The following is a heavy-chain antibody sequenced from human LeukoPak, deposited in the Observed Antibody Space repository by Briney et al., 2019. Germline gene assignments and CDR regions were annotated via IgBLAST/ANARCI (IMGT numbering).Heavy chain of an antibody. J-gene: IGHJ4*02. CDR3: ARLRAGVSYDYVWGSYRTTFDY. CDR2: INHSGST. D-gene: IGHD3-16*02. V-gene: IGHV4-34*01. Sequence: SETLSLTCAVYGGSFSGYYWSWIRQPPGKGLEWIGEINHSGSTNYNPSLKSRVTISVDTSKNQFSLKLSSVTAADTAVYYCARLRAGVSYDYVWGSYRTTFDYWGQGTLVTVSS. CDR1: GGSFSGYY.